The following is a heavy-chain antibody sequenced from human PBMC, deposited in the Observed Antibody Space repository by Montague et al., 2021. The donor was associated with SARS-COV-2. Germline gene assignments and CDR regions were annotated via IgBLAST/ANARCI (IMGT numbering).Heavy chain of an antibody. D-gene: IGHD3-22*01. CDR1: GGAINSGDFY. CDR3: ARETEDSSDSPVVDY. CDR2: TYVTGST. J-gene: IGHJ4*02. V-gene: IGHV4-61*02. Sequence: TLSLTCTVSGGAINSGDFYWSWIQQPAGKGLEWIGRTYVTGSTRYSPSLESRVTMSIDTAKGQFSLKLSSVTAADTGVYYCARETEDSSDSPVVDYWGQGTLVTVSS.